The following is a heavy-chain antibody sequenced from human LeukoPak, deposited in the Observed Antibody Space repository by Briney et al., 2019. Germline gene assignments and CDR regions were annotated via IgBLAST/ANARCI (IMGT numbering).Heavy chain of an antibody. V-gene: IGHV1-2*02. CDR3: ARDLVGGTWASGY. Sequence: ASVKVSCKASGGTFSSYAISWVRQAPGQGLEWMGWINPNNGGTNYAQTFQDRVTMTRDTSISTAYMELSRLRSDDTAMYYCARDLVGGTWASGYWGQGTLVTVSS. D-gene: IGHD1-14*01. J-gene: IGHJ4*02. CDR2: INPNNGGT. CDR1: GGTFSSYA.